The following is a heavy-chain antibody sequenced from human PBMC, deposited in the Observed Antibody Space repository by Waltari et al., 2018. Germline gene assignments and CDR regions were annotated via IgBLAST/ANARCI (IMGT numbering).Heavy chain of an antibody. J-gene: IGHJ6*03. CDR3: ARSDVVVAPARNNYYFPMEV. Sequence: QLQLQQSGPGLVKPSQTLSLACSLSGDSISGSYYWNWVRQTAGEGLEWLGYIYSSGSTKYNPYLQSRATISIVNKTQFSLKLAAVTAADTAVYYCARSDVVVAPARNNYYFPMEVWGQGTTVTVSS. CDR2: IYSSGST. CDR1: GDSISGSYY. D-gene: IGHD2-21*01. V-gene: IGHV4-61*09.